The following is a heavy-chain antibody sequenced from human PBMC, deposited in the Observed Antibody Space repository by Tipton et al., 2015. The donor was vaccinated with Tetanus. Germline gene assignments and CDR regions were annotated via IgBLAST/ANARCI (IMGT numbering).Heavy chain of an antibody. V-gene: IGHV4-39*01. J-gene: IGHJ3*01. Sequence: QVQLVQSGPEVKPSETLSLTCSVSGGSLRSGDHYWTWVRQPPGKGLEWIGEIQRGGSTNYNPSLKSRVTISLDTSKNRFSLKLTSGPAADAAVYYCARPSTTVTPRAFDVWGQGTMVTVSS. CDR3: ARPSTTVTPRAFDV. CDR2: IQRGGST. D-gene: IGHD4-17*01. CDR1: GGSLRSGDHY.